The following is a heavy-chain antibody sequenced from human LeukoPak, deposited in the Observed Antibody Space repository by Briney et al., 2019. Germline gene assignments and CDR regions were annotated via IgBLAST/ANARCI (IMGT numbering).Heavy chain of an antibody. J-gene: IGHJ4*02. D-gene: IGHD3-22*01. CDR2: ISWNSGSI. V-gene: IGHV3-9*03. Sequence: GGSLRLSCAASGFTFDDYAMHWVRQAPGKGLEWVSGISWNSGSIGYADSVKGRFTISRDNAKNSLYLQMNSLRAEDMALYYCAKDMGGYYDSSGYYDYWGQGTLVTVSS. CDR3: AKDMGGYYDSSGYYDY. CDR1: GFTFDDYA.